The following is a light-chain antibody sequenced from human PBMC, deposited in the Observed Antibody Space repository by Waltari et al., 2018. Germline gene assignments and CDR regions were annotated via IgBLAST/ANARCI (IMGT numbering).Light chain of an antibody. J-gene: IGKJ3*01. CDR2: AAS. Sequence: DIQITQSPSPLSESVGDRVTITCRASQGISNFLAWYQQRPGKVPKLLINAASTLQSGVPSRFSGSGSGTDFTLTISSLQPEDVATYYCQKYDSAPFTFGPGTKVDIK. CDR3: QKYDSAPFT. CDR1: QGISNF. V-gene: IGKV1-27*01.